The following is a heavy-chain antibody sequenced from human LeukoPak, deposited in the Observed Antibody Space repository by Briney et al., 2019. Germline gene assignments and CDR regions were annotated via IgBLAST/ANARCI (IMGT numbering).Heavy chain of an antibody. D-gene: IGHD3-10*01. Sequence: GGSLRLSCAASGFTFRSYGMHWVRQAPGKGLEWVAVISYDGSNKYYADSVKGRFTISRDNAKNSLYLQMNSLRAEDTAVYYCARERVYYYGSGSYYNWRYFDYWGQGTLVTVSS. J-gene: IGHJ4*02. CDR2: ISYDGSNK. V-gene: IGHV3-30*12. CDR1: GFTFRSYG. CDR3: ARERVYYYGSGSYYNWRYFDY.